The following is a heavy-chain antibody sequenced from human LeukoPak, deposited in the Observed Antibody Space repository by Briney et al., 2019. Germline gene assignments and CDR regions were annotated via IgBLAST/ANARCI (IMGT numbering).Heavy chain of an antibody. V-gene: IGHV3-23*01. CDR3: AKGGGLSCYDY. CDR1: GFTSSSYV. Sequence: GGSLRLSCAVSGFTSSSYVMSWVRQAPGKGLEWVSSIGAAGGSKNYADSVKGRFTISRDNSKSTLYLQMSSLSPDDTAVYYCAKGGGLSCYDYWGQGTLVTVSS. D-gene: IGHD2-15*01. J-gene: IGHJ4*02. CDR2: IGAAGGSK.